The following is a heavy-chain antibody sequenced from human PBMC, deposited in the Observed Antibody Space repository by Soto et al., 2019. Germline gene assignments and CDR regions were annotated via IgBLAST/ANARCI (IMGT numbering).Heavy chain of an antibody. CDR3: ARDRYVKGFLEWLPDY. Sequence: SETLSLTCTVPGGSVSSGSYYWSWIRQPPGKGLEWIGYIYYSGSTNYNPSLKSRVTISVDTSKNQFSLKLSSVTAADTAVYYCARDRYVKGFLEWLPDYWGQGTLVTVS. V-gene: IGHV4-61*01. CDR2: IYYSGST. J-gene: IGHJ4*02. D-gene: IGHD3-3*01. CDR1: GGSVSSGSYY.